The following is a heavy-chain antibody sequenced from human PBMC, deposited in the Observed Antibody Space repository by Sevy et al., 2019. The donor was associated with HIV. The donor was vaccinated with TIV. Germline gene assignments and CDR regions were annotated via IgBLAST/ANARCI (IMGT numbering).Heavy chain of an antibody. V-gene: IGHV3-48*04. J-gene: IGHJ4*02. CDR1: GFSFIHEN. CDR3: VRDWDDKFSYGDSDPAVDC. Sequence: GGSLRLSCVASGFSFIHENMNWVRQAPGKGLEWLSYISTSGSTIYQADSVKGRFTISRDNAKNYLFLQINSLRVDDTAIYYCVRDWDDKFSYGDSDPAVDCWGQGTPVTVSS. CDR2: ISTSGSTI. D-gene: IGHD2-21*02.